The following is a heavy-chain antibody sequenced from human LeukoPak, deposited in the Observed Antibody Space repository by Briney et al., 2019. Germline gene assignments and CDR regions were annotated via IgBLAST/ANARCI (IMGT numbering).Heavy chain of an antibody. CDR2: IYPDDSDT. CDR1: GYSFTSYW. CDR3: ARHPRVYCSSTNCQGWFGP. D-gene: IGHD2-2*01. Sequence: PGESLRISRKGSGYSFTSYWIGWVRQMPGKGLEWMGIIYPDDSDTTYSPSFQGQVTISADKSISTAYLQWSSLKASDTAMYYCARHPRVYCSSTNCQGWFGPWGQGTLVTVSS. V-gene: IGHV5-51*01. J-gene: IGHJ5*02.